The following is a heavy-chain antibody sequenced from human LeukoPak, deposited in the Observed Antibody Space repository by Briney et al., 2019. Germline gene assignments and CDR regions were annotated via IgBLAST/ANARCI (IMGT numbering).Heavy chain of an antibody. CDR3: ARFPRGTVTLFDY. CDR1: GYTFTSYY. D-gene: IGHD4-17*01. Sequence: GASVKVSCKAFGYTFTSYYMHWVRQAPGQGLEWMGIINPSGGSTSYAQKFQGRVTMTRDTSTTTVYMELSSLRSEDTAVYYCARFPRGTVTLFDYWGQGTLVTVSS. V-gene: IGHV1-46*01. CDR2: INPSGGST. J-gene: IGHJ4*02.